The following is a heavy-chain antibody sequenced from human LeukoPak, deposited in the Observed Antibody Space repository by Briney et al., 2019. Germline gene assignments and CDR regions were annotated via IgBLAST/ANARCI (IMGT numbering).Heavy chain of an antibody. D-gene: IGHD1-26*01. V-gene: IGHV4-59*01. CDR3: ARVEVGSYYGLDY. J-gene: IGHJ4*02. CDR1: GGSISSYY. Sequence: PSETLSLTCTVSGGSISSYYWSWIRQPPGKGLEWIGYIYYSGSTNYNPSLKSRVTISVDTSKNQFSLKLSSVTAADTAVCYCARVEVGSYYGLDYWGQGTLVTVSS. CDR2: IYYSGST.